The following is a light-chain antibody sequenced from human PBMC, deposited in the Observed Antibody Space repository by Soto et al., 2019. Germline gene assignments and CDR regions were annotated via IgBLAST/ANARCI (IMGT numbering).Light chain of an antibody. CDR1: NLRTKN. J-gene: IGLJ1*01. V-gene: IGLV3-21*02. CDR3: QVWDTTTSRYV. CDR2: DDR. Sequence: SYELTQPPSLTVAPGQTARVTCEGDNLRTKNVHWYQQKPGQAPVLVLYDDRDRPSGIPDRFSGSNSGNTATLTVSRVDASDEGDFYCQVWDTTTSRYVFGPGTKLTVL.